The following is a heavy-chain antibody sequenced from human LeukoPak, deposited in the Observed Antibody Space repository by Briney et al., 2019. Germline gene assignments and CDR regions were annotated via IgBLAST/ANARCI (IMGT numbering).Heavy chain of an antibody. V-gene: IGHV4-4*07. Sequence: PGGSLRLSCAASGFTVSSNYMSWIRQPAGKGLEWIGRIYFSGSTNYNPSLKSRVTMSVDTSRNQFSLKLSSVTAADTAVYYCARFSYGDYYFDYWGQGTLVTVSS. D-gene: IGHD4-17*01. CDR2: IYFSGST. J-gene: IGHJ4*02. CDR1: GFTVSSNY. CDR3: ARFSYGDYYFDY.